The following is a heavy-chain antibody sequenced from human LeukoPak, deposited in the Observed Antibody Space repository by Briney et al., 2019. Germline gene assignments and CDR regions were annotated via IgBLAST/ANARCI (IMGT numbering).Heavy chain of an antibody. CDR2: ISYDGSNK. CDR3: AKDPGSGSYFYDY. J-gene: IGHJ4*02. CDR1: GFTFSSYG. D-gene: IGHD3-10*01. Sequence: GGSLRLSCAASGFTFSSYGMHWLRQAPAKGLEWVAVISYDGSNKYYADSVKGRFTISRDNSKNTLYLQMNSLRAEDTAVYYCAKDPGSGSYFYDYWGQGTLVTVSS. V-gene: IGHV3-30*18.